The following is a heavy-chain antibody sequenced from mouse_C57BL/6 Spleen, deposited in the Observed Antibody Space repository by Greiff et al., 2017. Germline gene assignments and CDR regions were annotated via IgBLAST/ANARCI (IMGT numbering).Heavy chain of an antibody. Sequence: EVKLVESGGDLVKPGGSLKLSCAASGFTFSSYGMSWVRQTPDKRLEWVATISSGGSYPYYPDSVKGRFTISRDNAKNTLYLQMSRLKSEDTAMYYCARHEYGYDAAWFAYWGQGTLVTVSA. CDR1: GFTFSSYG. D-gene: IGHD2-2*01. CDR2: ISSGGSYP. CDR3: ARHEYGYDAAWFAY. V-gene: IGHV5-6*01. J-gene: IGHJ3*01.